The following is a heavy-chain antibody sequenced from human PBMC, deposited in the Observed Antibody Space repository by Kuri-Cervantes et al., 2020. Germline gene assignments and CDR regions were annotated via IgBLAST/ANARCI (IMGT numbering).Heavy chain of an antibody. V-gene: IGHV3-30*02. J-gene: IGHJ4*02. Sequence: GESLKISCAASGFTFSSYGMHWVRQAPGKGLEWVAFIRYDGSNKYYADSVKGRFTISRDNSKNTLYLQMNSLRAEDTAVYYCAKGGGGGGYGRLDYWGQGTLVTVSS. CDR2: IRYDGSNK. CDR1: GFTFSSYG. CDR3: AKGGGGGGYGRLDY. D-gene: IGHD5-12*01.